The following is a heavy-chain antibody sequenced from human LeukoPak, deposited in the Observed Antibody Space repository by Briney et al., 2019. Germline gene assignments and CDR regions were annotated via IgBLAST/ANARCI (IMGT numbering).Heavy chain of an antibody. CDR1: GGSLSGHY. CDR2: IYYTGPT. J-gene: IGHJ6*02. V-gene: IGHV4-59*11. CDR3: AREVAVAGFEDRYYYGMDV. D-gene: IGHD6-19*01. Sequence: SETLSLTCTVGGGSLSGHYWGWIRQPPGKGLELVGHIYYTGPTFYNPSLNSRVTITLDTSRNQFSLRLTSVIAADTAVYYCAREVAVAGFEDRYYYGMDVWGQGTTVTVSS.